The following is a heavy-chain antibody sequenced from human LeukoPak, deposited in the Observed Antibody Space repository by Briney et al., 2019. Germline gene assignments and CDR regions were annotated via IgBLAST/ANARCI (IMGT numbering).Heavy chain of an antibody. Sequence: GGSLRPSCAASGFXFSRFWISWVRQAPGKGLEWVANIKQDGSEKYYVDSVKGRFTISRDNAKNSLYPQMNSLRAEDTAVFYCARDGTYTDYDPDFDIWGQATLVTVSS. CDR2: IKQDGSEK. V-gene: IGHV3-7*04. J-gene: IGHJ4*02. CDR1: GFXFSRFW. CDR3: ARDGTYTDYDPDFDI. D-gene: IGHD5-12*01.